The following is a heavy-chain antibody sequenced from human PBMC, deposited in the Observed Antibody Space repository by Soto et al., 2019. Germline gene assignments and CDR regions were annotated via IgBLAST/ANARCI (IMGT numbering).Heavy chain of an antibody. CDR2: IIPMFGTA. V-gene: IGHV1-69*13. CDR3: ARGAHYDTSGYYYFY. J-gene: IGHJ4*02. Sequence: SVKVSCKASGGTFNNCAISWVRQAPGQGLEWMGGIIPMFGTANYAQKFQGRVTITADESTSTAYMELRSLRSEDTAVYYCARGAHYDTSGYYYFYWGQGTLVTVSS. D-gene: IGHD3-22*01. CDR1: GGTFNNCA.